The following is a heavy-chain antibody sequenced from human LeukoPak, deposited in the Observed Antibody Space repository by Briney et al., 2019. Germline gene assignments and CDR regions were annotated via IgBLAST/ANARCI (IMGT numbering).Heavy chain of an antibody. CDR3: ARGSTSGIDY. CDR2: TYYKSQWYT. D-gene: IGHD6-19*01. V-gene: IGHV6-1*01. Sequence: SQTLSLTCAISGDSVSSNSVAWNLIRQSPSRGLEWLGRTYYKSQWYTDYSVSVKSPITITPDTSKNQFSLQLNSVTPEDTAVYYCARGSTSGIDYWGQGTLVTVSS. J-gene: IGHJ4*02. CDR1: GDSVSSNSVA.